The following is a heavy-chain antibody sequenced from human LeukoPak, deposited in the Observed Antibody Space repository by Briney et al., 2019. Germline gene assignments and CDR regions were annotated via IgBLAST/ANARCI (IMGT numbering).Heavy chain of an antibody. CDR2: ICSGGNT. J-gene: IGHJ4*02. D-gene: IGHD2-15*01. CDR1: GFTVSRNC. CDR3: ARRYCSGGTCYFFDY. V-gene: IGHV3-53*01. Sequence: GGSLRLSCAASGFTVSRNCMSWVRQAPGKGLEWVSLICSGGNTYYADSVKGRFTISRDDSKNTLYLQMNSLRAEDTAVYYCARRYCSGGTCYFFDYWGQGTLVTVSS.